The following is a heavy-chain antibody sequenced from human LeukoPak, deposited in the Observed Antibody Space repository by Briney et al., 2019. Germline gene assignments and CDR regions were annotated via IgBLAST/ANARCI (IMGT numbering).Heavy chain of an antibody. CDR2: ISGSGGST. CDR1: GFTFSSYA. J-gene: IGHJ4*02. V-gene: IGHV3-23*01. Sequence: GGSLRLSCAASGFTFSSYAMSWVRQAPGKGLEWVSAISGSGGSTYYADSVKGRFTISRDNSKNTLYLQMNSLRAEDTAVYYCARPTGVHYFNYWGQGTLVTVSS. CDR3: ARPTGVHYFNY. D-gene: IGHD7-27*01.